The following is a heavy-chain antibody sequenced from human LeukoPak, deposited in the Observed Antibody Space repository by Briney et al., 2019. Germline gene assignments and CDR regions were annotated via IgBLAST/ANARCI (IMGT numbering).Heavy chain of an antibody. CDR2: IYCSGST. CDR3: ARGEDVVAATRR. Sequence: SETLSLTCTVSGGSISSSSYYWGWIRQPPGKGLEWIGSIYCSGSTYYNPSLKSRVTISVDRSKNHFSLRLSSVTAADTAVYYCARGEDVVAATRRWGQGTLVTVSS. D-gene: IGHD2-15*01. V-gene: IGHV4-39*02. J-gene: IGHJ4*02. CDR1: GGSISSSSYY.